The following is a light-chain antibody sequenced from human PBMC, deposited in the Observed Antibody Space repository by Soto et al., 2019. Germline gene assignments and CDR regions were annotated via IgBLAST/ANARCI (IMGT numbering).Light chain of an antibody. V-gene: IGLV2-14*03. J-gene: IGLJ1*01. CDR1: SSDVGSSDY. Sequence: QSALTQPASVSGSPGQSITISCTGTSSDVGSSDYVSWYQQHPGKAPKLIVYEVRNRPSGVSTRFSGSKSGNTASLTISGRQAEDEADYHCSSFESSGTYVFGTGTKLTFL. CDR2: EVR. CDR3: SSFESSGTYV.